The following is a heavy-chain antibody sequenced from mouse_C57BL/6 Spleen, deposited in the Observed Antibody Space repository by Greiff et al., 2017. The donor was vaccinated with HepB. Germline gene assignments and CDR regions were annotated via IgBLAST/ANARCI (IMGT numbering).Heavy chain of an antibody. V-gene: IGHV1-52*01. CDR1: GYTFTSYW. CDR3: AREGTTTVVPDY. CDR2: IDPSDSET. D-gene: IGHD1-1*01. J-gene: IGHJ2*01. Sequence: QVQLQQPGAELVRPGSSVKLSCKASGYTFTSYWMHWVKQRPIQGLEWIGNIDPSDSETHYNQKFKDKATLTVDKSSSTAYMQLSSLTSEDSAVYYCAREGTTTVVPDYWGQGTTLTVSS.